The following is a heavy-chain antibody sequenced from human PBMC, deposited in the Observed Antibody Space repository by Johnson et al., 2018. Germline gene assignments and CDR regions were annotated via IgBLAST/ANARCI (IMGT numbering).Heavy chain of an antibody. D-gene: IGHD5/OR15-5a*01. CDR2: ISYDGSNK. CDR1: GFTFSSYG. J-gene: IGHJ6*02. CDR3: ARDGSTIISLGMDV. V-gene: IGHV3-30*03. Sequence: QVQLVQSGGGVVQPGRSLRLSCAASGFTFSSYGMHWVRQAPGKGLEWVAVISYDGSNKYYADSVKGRFTISRDNSKNTLYLQMNSLRAEDTAVYYCARDGSTIISLGMDVWGQGTTVTVSS.